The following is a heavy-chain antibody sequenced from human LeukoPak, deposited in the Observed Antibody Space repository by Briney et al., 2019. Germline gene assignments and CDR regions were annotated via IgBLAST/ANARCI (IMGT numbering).Heavy chain of an antibody. CDR2: ISGSSSYI. CDR3: ARELRGYSDQHYYYGMDV. Sequence: PGGSLRLSCAASGFTFSTYTMDWVRQAPGKGLEWVSSISGSSSYIYYADSVRGRFTISRDNAKNSLYLQMNSLRAEDTAVYYCARELRGYSDQHYYYGMDVWGQGTTVTVCS. J-gene: IGHJ6*02. CDR1: GFTFSTYT. V-gene: IGHV3-21*01. D-gene: IGHD5-18*01.